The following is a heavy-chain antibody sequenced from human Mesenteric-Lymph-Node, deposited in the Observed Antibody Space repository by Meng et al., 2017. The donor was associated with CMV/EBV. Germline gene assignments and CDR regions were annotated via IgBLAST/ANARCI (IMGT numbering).Heavy chain of an antibody. CDR3: ARLISGIAAAGIDY. D-gene: IGHD6-13*01. CDR2: INYSGNT. CDR1: GGSISSYY. J-gene: IGHJ4*02. Sequence: SETLSLTCTVSGGSISSYYWSWIRQPPGKGLEWLGSINYSGNTYYNPSLKNRVTMSIDTSKNQFSLKLSSVTAADTALYYCARLISGIAAAGIDYWGQGTLVTVSS. V-gene: IGHV4-59*04.